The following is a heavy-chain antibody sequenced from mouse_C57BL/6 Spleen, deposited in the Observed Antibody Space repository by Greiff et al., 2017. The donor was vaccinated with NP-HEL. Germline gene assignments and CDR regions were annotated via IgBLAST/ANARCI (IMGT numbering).Heavy chain of an antibody. J-gene: IGHJ4*01. V-gene: IGHV1-82*01. CDR1: GYAFSSSW. CDR3: ARSDYDPYYYAMDY. D-gene: IGHD2-4*01. CDR2: IYPGDGDT. Sequence: VQLQQSGPELVKPGASVKISCKASGYAFSSSWMNWVKQRPGKGLGWIGRIYPGDGDTNYNGKFKGKATLTADKSSSTAYMQLSSLTSEDSAVYFCARSDYDPYYYAMDYWGQGTSVTVSS.